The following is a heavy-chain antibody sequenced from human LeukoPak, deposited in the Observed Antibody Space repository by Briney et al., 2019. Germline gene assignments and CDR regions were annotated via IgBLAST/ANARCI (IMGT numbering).Heavy chain of an antibody. Sequence: GGSLRLSCAASGFTFSSYGMHWVRQAPGKGLEWVSSITSSSTTMSYADSVRGRFTISRDNAKNSLYLQMNNLRAEDTAMYYCATQEFHFYMDVWGKGTTVTVSS. D-gene: IGHD3-10*01. CDR3: ATQEFHFYMDV. J-gene: IGHJ6*03. CDR1: GFTFSSYG. CDR2: ITSSSTTM. V-gene: IGHV3-21*06.